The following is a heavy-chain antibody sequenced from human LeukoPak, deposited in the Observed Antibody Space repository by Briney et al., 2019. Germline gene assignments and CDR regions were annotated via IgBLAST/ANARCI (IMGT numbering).Heavy chain of an antibody. V-gene: IGHV5-51*01. CDR1: GYSFTTYW. J-gene: IGHJ5*02. D-gene: IGHD3-3*01. CDR2: IYPGDSDT. Sequence: GESLRISCKGSGYSFTTYWIGWVRQMPGKGLEWVGIIYPGDSDTRYSPSFQGQVTVSADKSISTAYLQWSSLKASDTAMYYCARGRFPNWFDPWGQGTLVTVSS. CDR3: ARGRFPNWFDP.